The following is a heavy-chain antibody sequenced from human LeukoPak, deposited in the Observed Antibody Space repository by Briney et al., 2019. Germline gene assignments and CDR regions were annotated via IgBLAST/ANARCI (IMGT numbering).Heavy chain of an antibody. Sequence: GGSLRLSCAASGFTFSSYGMHWVRQAPGKGLEWVAVIWYDGSNKYYADSVKGRFTISRDNSKNTPYLQMNSLRAEDTAVYYCARDALNYYDSSGYAVYFDYWGQGTLVTVSS. J-gene: IGHJ4*02. CDR1: GFTFSSYG. CDR3: ARDALNYYDSSGYAVYFDY. CDR2: IWYDGSNK. D-gene: IGHD3-22*01. V-gene: IGHV3-33*01.